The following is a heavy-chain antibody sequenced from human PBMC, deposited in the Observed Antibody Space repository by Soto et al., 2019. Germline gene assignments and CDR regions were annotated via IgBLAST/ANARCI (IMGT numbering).Heavy chain of an antibody. CDR3: ARVERGTATTVVDAFDI. D-gene: IGHD1-1*01. Sequence: SETLSLTCAVYGGFVSSGSYYWSWIRQPPGKGLEWIGEMSHSGGTHFSPSLKSRVTISVDTSKNQFSLKMSSVTAADTALYYCARVERGTATTVVDAFDIWGPGTMVTVSS. J-gene: IGHJ3*02. CDR1: GGFVSSGSYY. V-gene: IGHV4-61*01. CDR2: MSHSGGT.